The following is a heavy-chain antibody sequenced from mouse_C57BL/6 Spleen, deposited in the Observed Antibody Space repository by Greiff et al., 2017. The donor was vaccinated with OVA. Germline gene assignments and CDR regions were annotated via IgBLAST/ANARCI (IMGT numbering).Heavy chain of an antibody. CDR2: INSDGSST. CDR3: ARDQFPLYAMDY. V-gene: IGHV5-16*01. J-gene: IGHJ4*01. CDR1: GFTFSDYY. Sequence: EVKVVESEGGLVQPGSSMKLSCTASGFTFSDYYMAWVRQVPEKGLEWVANINSDGSSTYYLDSLKSRFIISRDNAKNILYLQMSSLKSEDTATYDCARDQFPLYAMDYWGQGTSVTVSS.